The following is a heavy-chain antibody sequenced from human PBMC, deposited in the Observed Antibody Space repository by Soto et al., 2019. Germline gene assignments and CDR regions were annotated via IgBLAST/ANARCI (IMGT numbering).Heavy chain of an antibody. D-gene: IGHD4-17*01. V-gene: IGHV4-59*01. CDR2: IYYSGST. CDR1: GGSISSYY. CDR3: ARETPYGDYDY. Sequence: SETLSLTCTVSGGSISSYYWSWIRQPPGKGLEWIGYIYYSGSTNYNPSLKSRVTILVDTSKNQFSLKLSSVTAADTAVYYCARETPYGDYDYWGQGTLVTVSS. J-gene: IGHJ4*02.